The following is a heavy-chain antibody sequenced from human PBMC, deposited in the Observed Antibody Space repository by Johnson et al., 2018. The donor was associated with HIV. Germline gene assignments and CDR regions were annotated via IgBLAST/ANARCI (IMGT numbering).Heavy chain of an antibody. CDR3: ARGVPVGPLNYYDSSGPDI. V-gene: IGHV3-7*01. Sequence: VQLVESGGGLVQPGGSLRLSCAASGFTFSSYWMSWVRQAPGKGLEWVANIKQDGSEKYYVDSVKGRFTISRDHAKNSLYLQMNSLRAGDTAVYYCARGVPVGPLNYYDSSGPDIWGQGTMVTVSS. D-gene: IGHD3-22*01. CDR2: IKQDGSEK. CDR1: GFTFSSYW. J-gene: IGHJ3*02.